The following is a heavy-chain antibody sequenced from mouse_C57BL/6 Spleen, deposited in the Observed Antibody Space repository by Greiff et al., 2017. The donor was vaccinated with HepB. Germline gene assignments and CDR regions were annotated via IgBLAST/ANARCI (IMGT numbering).Heavy chain of an antibody. Sequence: VQLEESGAELVRPGASVTLSCKASGYTFTDYEMHWVKQTPVHGLEWIGAIDPETGGTAYNQKFKGKAILTAGKSSSTAYMELRSLTSEDSAVYYCTSKDDWGQGTTLTVSS. V-gene: IGHV1-15*01. J-gene: IGHJ2*01. CDR3: TSKDD. CDR1: GYTFTDYE. CDR2: IDPETGGT.